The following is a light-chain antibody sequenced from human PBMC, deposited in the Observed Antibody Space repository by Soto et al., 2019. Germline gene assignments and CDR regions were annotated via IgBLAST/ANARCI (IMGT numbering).Light chain of an antibody. V-gene: IGKV2-30*01. CDR1: QRPLYTNGKTY. Sequence: VMTGAPLSLPVTLGEGASISCRSSQRPLYTNGKTYLSWFQQRPGQSPRRLIHEVSIRDSGVPDRFSGRRSGNDLTTKITRVEAADVGISSWMKGTHCNLKFGQGT. CDR2: EVS. J-gene: IGKJ1*01. CDR3: MKGTHCNLK.